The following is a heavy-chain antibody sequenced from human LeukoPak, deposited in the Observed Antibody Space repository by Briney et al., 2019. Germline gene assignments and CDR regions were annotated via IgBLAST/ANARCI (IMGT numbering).Heavy chain of an antibody. CDR3: ARGEDYYDSSGCIDY. CDR1: GGSISSSSYY. Sequence: SETLSLTCTVSGGSISSSSYYWGWIRQPPGKGLEWIGSIYYSGSTYYNPSLKSRVTISVDTSKNQFSLKLSSVTAADTAVYYCARGEDYYDSSGCIDYWGQGTLVTVSS. D-gene: IGHD3-22*01. J-gene: IGHJ4*02. CDR2: IYYSGST. V-gene: IGHV4-39*07.